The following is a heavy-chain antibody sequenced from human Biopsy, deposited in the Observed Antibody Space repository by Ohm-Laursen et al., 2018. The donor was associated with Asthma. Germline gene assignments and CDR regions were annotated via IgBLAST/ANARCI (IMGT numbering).Heavy chain of an antibody. CDR1: YGSITSGGYY. J-gene: IGHJ6*02. CDR2: IYYSGST. Sequence: SDTLSLTCTVSYGSITSGGYYWTWIRQHPGKGLEWIGFIYYSGSTYYNPSLKSRVTISVDTSKNQFSLKLSSVTAADTAVYYCARDGSSVAGTPYGMDVWGQGTTVTVSS. CDR3: ARDGSSVAGTPYGMDV. V-gene: IGHV4-31*03. D-gene: IGHD6-19*01.